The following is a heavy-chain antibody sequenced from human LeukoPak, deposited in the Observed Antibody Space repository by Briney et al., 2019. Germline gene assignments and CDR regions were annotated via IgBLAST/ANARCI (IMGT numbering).Heavy chain of an antibody. Sequence: GASVKVSCKASGYTLTSYFIHWVRQAPGQGLEWMGIINPSGGSTSYAQKFQGRVTMTRDTSTSTVYMELSSLRSEDTAVYYCARDQDWNDAFDIWGQGTMVTVSS. CDR1: GYTLTSYF. CDR2: INPSGGST. CDR3: ARDQDWNDAFDI. D-gene: IGHD1-1*01. J-gene: IGHJ3*02. V-gene: IGHV1-46*01.